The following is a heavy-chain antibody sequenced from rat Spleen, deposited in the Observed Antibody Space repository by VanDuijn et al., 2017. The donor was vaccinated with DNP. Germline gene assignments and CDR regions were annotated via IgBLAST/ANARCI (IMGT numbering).Heavy chain of an antibody. V-gene: IGHV5-46*01. J-gene: IGHJ2*01. Sequence: EVQLVESGGGLVQPERSMKLSCAASGFTFSTFPMAWVRQAPTKGLEWVATISTSGGSTYYRDSVKGRFTISRYNAKNTLYLQMNSLRSEDTATYYCSTRLRRAFDYWGQGVMVTVSS. CDR3: STRLRRAFDY. CDR2: ISTSGGST. D-gene: IGHD1-11*01. CDR1: GFTFSTFP.